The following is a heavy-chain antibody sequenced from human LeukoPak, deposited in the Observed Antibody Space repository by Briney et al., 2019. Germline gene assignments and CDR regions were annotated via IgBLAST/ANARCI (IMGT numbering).Heavy chain of an antibody. V-gene: IGHV3-48*01. J-gene: IGHJ6*03. D-gene: IGHD3-3*01. CDR1: GFTFSSYS. Sequence: PGGSLRLSFAASGFTFSSYSMNWVRQAPGKGLEWVSYISSSSSTIYYADSVKGRFTISRDNAKNSLYLQMNSLRAEDTAVYYCARGRHITTSYYYYMDVWGKGTTVTVSS. CDR3: ARGRHITTSYYYYMDV. CDR2: ISSSSSTI.